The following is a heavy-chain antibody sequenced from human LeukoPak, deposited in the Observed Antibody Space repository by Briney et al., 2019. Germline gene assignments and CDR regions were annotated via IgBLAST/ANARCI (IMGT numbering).Heavy chain of an antibody. Sequence: GGSLRLSCAVSGFRVSDYYMSWVRQAPGKGLEWVGLIRDSGEAFYADFARGRFAISRDNAKNSLYLQMNSLRAEDTAVYYCARDSGYDFHGMDVWGQGTTVTVSS. CDR3: ARDSGYDFHGMDV. D-gene: IGHD5-12*01. V-gene: IGHV3-69-1*01. CDR1: GFRVSDYY. CDR2: IRDSGEA. J-gene: IGHJ6*02.